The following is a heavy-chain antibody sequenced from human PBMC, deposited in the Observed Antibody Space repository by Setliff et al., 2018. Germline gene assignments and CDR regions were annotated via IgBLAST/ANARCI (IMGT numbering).Heavy chain of an antibody. V-gene: IGHV4-39*07. CDR1: GGSISSSSYY. CDR2: IYYSGST. Sequence: PSETLSLTCTVSGGSISSSSYYWGWIRQPPGKGLEWIGSIYYSGSTYYNPSLKSRVTISVDTSKNQFSLKLSSVTAADTAVYYCARIHLLLWFGELLSGWFDPWGQGTLVTDSS. J-gene: IGHJ5*02. D-gene: IGHD3-10*01. CDR3: ARIHLLLWFGELLSGWFDP.